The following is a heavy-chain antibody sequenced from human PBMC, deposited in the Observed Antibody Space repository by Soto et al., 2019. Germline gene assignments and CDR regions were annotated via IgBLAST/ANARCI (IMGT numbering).Heavy chain of an antibody. CDR3: VRYGSIISCAPYGMDV. D-gene: IGHD2-2*01. V-gene: IGHV3-74*01. J-gene: IGHJ6*02. CDR1: GFTFNNYW. Sequence: EVQLVESGGDLVQPGGSLRLSCAASGFTFNNYWMHWVRQAPGKGLVWVSRIKGDGSSITYADSVKGRFTISRDNAKNTLYLRMNSLRADDTAVYYCVRYGSIISCAPYGMDVWGQGTTVTVSS. CDR2: IKGDGSSI.